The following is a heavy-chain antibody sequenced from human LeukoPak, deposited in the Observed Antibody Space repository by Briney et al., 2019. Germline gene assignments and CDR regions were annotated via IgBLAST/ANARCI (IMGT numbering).Heavy chain of an antibody. Sequence: GGSLRLSCAASGFTFSSYAMSWVRQAPGKGLEWVSAISGSGGSTYYADSVKGRFTISRDTSKYTLYLHMNSLRAEDTAVYYCARDGDSGSYRWEAFDIWGQGTMVTVSS. CDR3: ARDGDSGSYRWEAFDI. V-gene: IGHV3-23*01. CDR1: GFTFSSYA. CDR2: ISGSGGST. D-gene: IGHD1-26*01. J-gene: IGHJ3*02.